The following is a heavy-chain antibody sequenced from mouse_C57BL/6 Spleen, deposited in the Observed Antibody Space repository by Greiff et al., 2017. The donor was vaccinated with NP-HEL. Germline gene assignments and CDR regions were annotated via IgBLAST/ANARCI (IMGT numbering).Heavy chain of an antibody. V-gene: IGHV5-16*01. CDR1: GFTFSDYY. J-gene: IGHJ2*01. CDR3: AREGKAGYFDY. Sequence: EVKLVESEGGLVQPGSSMKLSCTASGFTFSDYYMAWVRQVPEKGLEWVANINYDGSSTYYLDSLKSRFIISRDNAKNILYLQMSSLKSEDTATYYCAREGKAGYFDYWGQGTTLTVSS. CDR2: INYDGSST. D-gene: IGHD1-3*01.